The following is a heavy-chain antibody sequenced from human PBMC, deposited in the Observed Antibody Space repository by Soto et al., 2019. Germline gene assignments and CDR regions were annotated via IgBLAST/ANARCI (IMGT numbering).Heavy chain of an antibody. Sequence: QVQLVESGGGLVKPGGSLRLSCAASGVTFNDYYMNWIRQAPGKGLEWVSYISSSGTTIYYADSVKGRFTISRDNAKNALYQQMNSRRAGDAAVYYWGRRGVGDLEVMDFGGQGTPVPFSS. J-gene: IGHJ6*02. CDR2: ISSSGTTI. CDR3: GRRGVGDLEVMDF. V-gene: IGHV3-11*01. D-gene: IGHD1-26*01. CDR1: GVTFNDYY.